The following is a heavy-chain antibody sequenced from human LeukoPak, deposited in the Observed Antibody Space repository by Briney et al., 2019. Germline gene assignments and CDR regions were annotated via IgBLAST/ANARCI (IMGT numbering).Heavy chain of an antibody. Sequence: PSETLSLTCAVYGESFSGYFWNWIRQPPGKGLEWIGEINHSGSTTNHNPSLKSRVTMSVDTSKNQFSLKLSSVTAADTAVYYCARKSGYARDYWGQGNLVTVSS. CDR3: ARKSGYARDY. CDR1: GESFSGYF. D-gene: IGHD5-12*01. CDR2: INHSGSTT. J-gene: IGHJ4*02. V-gene: IGHV4-34*01.